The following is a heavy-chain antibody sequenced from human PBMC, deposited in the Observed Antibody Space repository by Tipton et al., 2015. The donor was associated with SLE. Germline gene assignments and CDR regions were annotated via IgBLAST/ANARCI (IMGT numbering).Heavy chain of an antibody. Sequence: VQLVQSGAEVKKPGASVKVSCKASGYTFTGYYMHWVRQAPGQGFEWMGGIMPAFGTEDYAQKFQGRLSITTDESTTTVYMELNNLGSDDTAVYYCARDGYNSVVATDYWGQGTLVTVSS. V-gene: IGHV1-69*01. CDR2: IMPAFGTE. CDR1: GYTFTGYY. J-gene: IGHJ4*02. CDR3: ARDGYNSVVATDY. D-gene: IGHD5-18*01.